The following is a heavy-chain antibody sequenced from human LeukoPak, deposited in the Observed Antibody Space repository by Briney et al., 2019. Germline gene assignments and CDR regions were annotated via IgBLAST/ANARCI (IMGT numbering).Heavy chain of an antibody. CDR1: GFTFSSSW. CDR2: ISSSSSYT. V-gene: IGHV3-21*05. Sequence: PGGSLRLSCAASGFTFSSSWMHWVRQAPGKGLEWVSYISSSSSYTNYADSVKGRFTISRDNAKNSLYLQMNSLRGEDTAVYYCASSIVAAAWDYWGQGTLVTVSS. D-gene: IGHD6-13*01. CDR3: ASSIVAAAWDY. J-gene: IGHJ4*02.